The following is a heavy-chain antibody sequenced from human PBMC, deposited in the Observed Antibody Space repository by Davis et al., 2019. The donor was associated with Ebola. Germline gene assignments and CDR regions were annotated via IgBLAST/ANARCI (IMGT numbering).Heavy chain of an antibody. J-gene: IGHJ4*02. CDR3: VRHNIRPHLHIDY. Sequence: GSLRLSCTISGGSISTYYWSWIRQSPEKGLEWIGYIFYNGNTNSNPSLKSRVTMSVDTSKNQFSLNLTSVTAADTAVYYCVRHNIRPHLHIDYWGQGTLVTVSS. D-gene: IGHD2-2*02. CDR1: GGSISTYY. CDR2: IFYNGNT. V-gene: IGHV4-59*08.